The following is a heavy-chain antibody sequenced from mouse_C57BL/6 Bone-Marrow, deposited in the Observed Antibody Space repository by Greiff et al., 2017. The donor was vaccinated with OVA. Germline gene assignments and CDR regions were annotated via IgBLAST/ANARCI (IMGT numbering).Heavy chain of an antibody. CDR3: ARLLSDSYLWYGFDY. Sequence: VQLQESGPELVKPGASVKISCKASGYTFTDYTMNWVQQSHGKSLEWIGVINPNNGTTSYNQKFKGKATLTVDKSSSTAYMQLNSLTSEDSAVYDCARLLSDSYLWYGFDYWGQGTLVTVSA. D-gene: IGHD2-12*01. CDR1: GYTFTDYT. CDR2: INPNNGTT. V-gene: IGHV1-39*01. J-gene: IGHJ3*01.